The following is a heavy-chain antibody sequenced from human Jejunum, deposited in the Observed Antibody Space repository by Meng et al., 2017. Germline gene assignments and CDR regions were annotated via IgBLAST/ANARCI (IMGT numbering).Heavy chain of an antibody. CDR3: GTDVYD. CDR2: IKSNNDGGTT. CDR1: GFTFTTAW. D-gene: IGHD2/OR15-2a*01. J-gene: IGHJ4*02. V-gene: IGHV3-15*01. Sequence: VQWEGSGGGLVKPGGSLRLSCAASGFTFTTAWMTWVRRTPGRGLEWVGRIKSNNDGGTTDYAAPVKGRFTISRDDSKSTLYLQMNSLKIEDTAMYYCGTDVYDWGQGTLVTVSS.